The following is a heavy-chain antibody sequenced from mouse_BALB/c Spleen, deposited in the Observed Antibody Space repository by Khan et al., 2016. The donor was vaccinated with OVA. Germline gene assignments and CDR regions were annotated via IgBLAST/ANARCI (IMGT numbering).Heavy chain of an antibody. CDR3: ARTDGSDFDY. Sequence: VQLQQSGPELVKPGASVKISCKASGYSFTGYFMNWVMQSHGKSLEWIGRINPHIGDTLYNQKFKGKATLTVDESSSTVYMELRSLASEDSAIYYCARTDGSDFDYWGQGTTLTVSS. D-gene: IGHD1-1*01. V-gene: IGHV1-20*02. CDR2: INPHIGDT. CDR1: GYSFTGYF. J-gene: IGHJ2*01.